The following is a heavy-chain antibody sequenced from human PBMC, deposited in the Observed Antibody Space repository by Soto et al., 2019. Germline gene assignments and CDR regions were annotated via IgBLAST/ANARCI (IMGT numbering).Heavy chain of an antibody. CDR3: TTGVVRGVSTFYYYYGMDV. V-gene: IGHV3-15*01. J-gene: IGHJ6*02. CDR2: IKSKTDGGTT. CDR1: GFTFSNAW. Sequence: EVQLVESGGGLVKPGGSLRLSCAASGFTFSNAWMSWVRQAPGKGLEWVGRIKSKTDGGTTDYAAPVKGRFTISRDDSKNTLYLQMNSLKTEDTAVYYCTTGVVRGVSTFYYYYGMDVWGQGTTVTVSS. D-gene: IGHD3-10*01.